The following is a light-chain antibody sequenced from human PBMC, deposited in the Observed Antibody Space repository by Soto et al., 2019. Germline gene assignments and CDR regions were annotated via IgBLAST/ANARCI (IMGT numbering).Light chain of an antibody. V-gene: IGLV1-51*02. J-gene: IGLJ2*01. CDR2: ETN. Sequence: QAVLTQPPSVSAASGQKVTISCSGSSSNIGKNYVSWYQQLPGTAPKLLIYETNKRPSGIPDRFSGSKSGTSATLGISGLQTGDEADYYCGTWDTRLTVVLFGGGTKLTVL. CDR1: SSNIGKNY. CDR3: GTWDTRLTVVL.